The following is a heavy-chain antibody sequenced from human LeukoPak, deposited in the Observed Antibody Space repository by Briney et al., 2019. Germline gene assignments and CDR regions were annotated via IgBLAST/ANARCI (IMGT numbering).Heavy chain of an antibody. J-gene: IGHJ4*02. CDR2: ISAYNGNT. Sequence: ASVTVSCKASGYTFTSYGISWVRQAPGQGLEWMGWISAYNGNTIYAQKLQGRVTMTTDTSTSTAYMELRSLRSDDTAVYYCARDEYYDFWTGYRDYWGQGTLVTVSS. CDR1: GYTFTSYG. D-gene: IGHD3-3*01. V-gene: IGHV1-18*01. CDR3: ARDEYYDFWTGYRDY.